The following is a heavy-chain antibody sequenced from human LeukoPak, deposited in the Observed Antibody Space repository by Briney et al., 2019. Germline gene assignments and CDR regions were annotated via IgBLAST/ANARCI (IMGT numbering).Heavy chain of an antibody. CDR3: AKSVGTYCFDH. V-gene: IGHV3-74*01. J-gene: IGHJ4*02. Sequence: PGGSLRLSCAASGFTFSSYWMNWVRQAPGKGLVWVSRIASDGSSTTYADSVKGRFTISRDNSKNTLYRQMNSLRAEDTAVYYCAKSVGTYCFDHWGQGALVTVSS. CDR1: GFTFSSYW. CDR2: IASDGSST. D-gene: IGHD7-27*01.